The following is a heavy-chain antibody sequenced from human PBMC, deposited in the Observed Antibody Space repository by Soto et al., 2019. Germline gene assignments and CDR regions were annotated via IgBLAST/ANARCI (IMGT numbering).Heavy chain of an antibody. V-gene: IGHV1-69*06. CDR1: GGTFSSYA. CDR3: ARDRTTVTTYYFDY. CDR2: IIPILGTA. D-gene: IGHD4-17*01. Sequence: SVKVSCKASGGTFSSYAISWVRQAPGQGLEWMGGIIPILGTANYAQKFQGRVTITADKSTSTAYMELSSLRSEDTAVYYCARDRTTVTTYYFDYWGQGTLVTVSS. J-gene: IGHJ4*02.